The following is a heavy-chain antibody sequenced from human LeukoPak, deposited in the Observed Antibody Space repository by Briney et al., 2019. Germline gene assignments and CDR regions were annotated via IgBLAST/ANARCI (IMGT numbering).Heavy chain of an antibody. CDR3: ARQRLISGYFDY. CDR1: GFTFSSYW. V-gene: IGHV3-7*01. J-gene: IGHJ4*02. D-gene: IGHD3-3*01. CDR2: LKQDGSGK. Sequence: GGSLRLSCVASGFTFSSYWMSWVRQAPGKGLEWVANLKQDGSGKYYVDSVKGRFTISRDNAKNSLYLQMNSLRAEDTAVYYCARQRLISGYFDYWGQGTLVTVSS.